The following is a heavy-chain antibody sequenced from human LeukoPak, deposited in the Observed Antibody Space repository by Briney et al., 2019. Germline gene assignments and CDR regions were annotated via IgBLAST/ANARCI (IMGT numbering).Heavy chain of an antibody. V-gene: IGHV1-18*01. CDR3: ARGPIQLPYNWFDP. Sequence: GASVKVSCKASGYTFTSYGISWVRQAPGQGLEWMGWISAYNGNTNYAQKLQGRVTMTTDTSTSTACMELRSLRSDDTAVYYCARGPIQLPYNWFDPWGQGTLVTVSS. J-gene: IGHJ5*02. CDR1: GYTFTSYG. CDR2: ISAYNGNT. D-gene: IGHD5-18*01.